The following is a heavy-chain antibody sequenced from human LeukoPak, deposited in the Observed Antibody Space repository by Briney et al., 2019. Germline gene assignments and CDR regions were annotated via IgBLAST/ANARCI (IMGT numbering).Heavy chain of an antibody. CDR1: GFTFSSYA. D-gene: IGHD2-21*02. CDR2: ISGSGGST. J-gene: IGHJ4*02. V-gene: IGHV3-23*01. Sequence: GGSLSLSCAASGFTFSSYAMSWVRQAPGKRLEWVSAISGSGGSTYYADSVKGRFTISRDNSKNTLYLQMNSLRAEDTAVYYCAKGVTAIQTYYFDYWGQGTLVTVSS. CDR3: AKGVTAIQTYYFDY.